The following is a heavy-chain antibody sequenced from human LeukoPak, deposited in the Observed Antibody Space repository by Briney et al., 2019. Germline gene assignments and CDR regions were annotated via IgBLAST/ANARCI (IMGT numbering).Heavy chain of an antibody. Sequence: GGSLRLSCVASGFTFSNYWMHWVRQPPGKGLEWVSAISGSGGSTYYADSVKGRFTISRDNSKNTLYLQMNSLRAEDTAVYYCAKDSSGWSRDNWFDPWGQGTLVTVSS. CDR2: ISGSGGST. J-gene: IGHJ5*02. CDR1: GFTFSNYW. D-gene: IGHD6-19*01. CDR3: AKDSSGWSRDNWFDP. V-gene: IGHV3-23*01.